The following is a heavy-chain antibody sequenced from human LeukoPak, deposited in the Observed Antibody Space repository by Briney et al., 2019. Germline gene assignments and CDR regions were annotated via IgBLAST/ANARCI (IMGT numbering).Heavy chain of an antibody. CDR1: GFTVSSYG. V-gene: IGHV3-30*18. Sequence: GGSLRLSCAASGFTVSSYGMHWVRQAPGKGLEWVAVISYDGSNKYYADSVKGRFTISRDNSKNTLYLQMNSLRAEDTAVYYCAKASLKMVRGVITYWGQGTLVTVSS. D-gene: IGHD3-10*01. CDR2: ISYDGSNK. J-gene: IGHJ4*02. CDR3: AKASLKMVRGVITY.